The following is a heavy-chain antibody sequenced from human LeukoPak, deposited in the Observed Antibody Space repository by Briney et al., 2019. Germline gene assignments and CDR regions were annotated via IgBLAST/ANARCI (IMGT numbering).Heavy chain of an antibody. V-gene: IGHV3-23*01. CDR2: ISGSGGSR. Sequence: GGSLRLSCAASGFTFSSYAMSWVRQAPGKGLEWVSFISGSGGSRYYGDSVKGQFTISRDNSKNTLYMQMNSLRAEDTAVYYCAAMTSVTTGDYWGQGTLVTVSS. CDR1: GFTFSSYA. D-gene: IGHD4-11*01. CDR3: AAMTSVTTGDY. J-gene: IGHJ4*02.